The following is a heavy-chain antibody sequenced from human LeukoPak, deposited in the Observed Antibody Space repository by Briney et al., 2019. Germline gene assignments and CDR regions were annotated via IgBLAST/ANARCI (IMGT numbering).Heavy chain of an antibody. Sequence: GGSLRLSCAASGFTFSSYGMHWVRQAPGKGLEWVAVISYDGSNKYYADSVKGRFTISRDNSKNTLYLQMNSPRAEDTAVYYCAKDGSGSRGYYYYGMGVWGKGTTVTVSS. V-gene: IGHV3-30*18. CDR3: AKDGSGSRGYYYYGMGV. CDR2: ISYDGSNK. D-gene: IGHD3-16*01. CDR1: GFTFSSYG. J-gene: IGHJ6*04.